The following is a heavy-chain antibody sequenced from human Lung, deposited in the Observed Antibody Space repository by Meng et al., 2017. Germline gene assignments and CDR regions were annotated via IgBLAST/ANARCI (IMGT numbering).Heavy chain of an antibody. J-gene: IGHJ4*02. Sequence: VHLVQSGAEVKKPGASVKVSCKPSGYNFPDYYIHWVRRAPGQGLEWMGRINPKSGDTHYAQKFQARVTMTGDTSISTAYMELSGLRSDDTAMYYCARDEDISAAGKLFGDYWGQGTLVTVS. CDR3: ARDEDISAAGKLFGDY. V-gene: IGHV1-2*06. CDR2: INPKSGDT. CDR1: GYNFPDYY. D-gene: IGHD6-25*01.